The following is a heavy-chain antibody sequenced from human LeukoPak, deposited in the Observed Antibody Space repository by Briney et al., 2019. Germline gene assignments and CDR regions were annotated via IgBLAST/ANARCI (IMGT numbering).Heavy chain of an antibody. J-gene: IGHJ4*02. D-gene: IGHD3-10*01. V-gene: IGHV3-48*03. CDR1: GFTFSSYE. CDR3: ARGSMWFGDLLSHFDY. Sequence: GGSLRLSCAASGFTFSSYEMNWVRQAPGKGLEWVSYISCSGSTIYYADSVKGRFTISRDNAKNSLYLQMNSLRAEDTAVYYCARGSMWFGDLLSHFDYWGQGTLVTVSS. CDR2: ISCSGSTI.